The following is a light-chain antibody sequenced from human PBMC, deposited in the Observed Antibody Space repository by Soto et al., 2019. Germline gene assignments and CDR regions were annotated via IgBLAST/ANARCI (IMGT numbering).Light chain of an antibody. CDR3: QSYDSSLSGSV. Sequence: QSALTQTPSVSGAPGQRVTISCTGSSSNIGAGYDVHWYQQLPGTTPKLLIYANTNRPSGVPDRYSGSKSGTSASLAITGLQAEDEADYCCQSYDSSLSGSVFGGGTKLTV. J-gene: IGLJ3*02. CDR2: ANT. CDR1: SSNIGAGYD. V-gene: IGLV1-40*01.